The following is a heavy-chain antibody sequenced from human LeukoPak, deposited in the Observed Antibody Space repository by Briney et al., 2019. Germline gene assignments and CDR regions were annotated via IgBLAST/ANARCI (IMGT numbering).Heavy chain of an antibody. Sequence: KPSETLSLTCTVSGGSINNYYWSWIRQPPGKGLEWIGYIYYSGSTNYNPSLKSRVTISVDTSKNQFSLKLSSVTAADTAVYYCARGAGWYNWNLLLYFDYWGQGTLVTVSS. V-gene: IGHV4-59*12. CDR3: ARGAGWYNWNLLLYFDY. CDR2: IYYSGST. J-gene: IGHJ4*02. D-gene: IGHD1-20*01. CDR1: GGSINNYY.